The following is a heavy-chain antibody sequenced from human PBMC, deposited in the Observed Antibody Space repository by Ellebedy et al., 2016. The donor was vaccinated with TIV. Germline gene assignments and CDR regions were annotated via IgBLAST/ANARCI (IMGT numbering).Heavy chain of an antibody. CDR1: GYTFTSYG. J-gene: IGHJ6*02. Sequence: ASVQVSCKASGYTFTSYGISWVRQAPGQGLEWMGWISAYSGYTNYAQKIQGRVTMTPYTSTSTAYMELRNLRSYDTAVYYGARGLNGMDVWGQGTTVIVSS. CDR3: ARGLNGMDV. CDR2: ISAYSGYT. V-gene: IGHV1-18*04. D-gene: IGHD2-21*01.